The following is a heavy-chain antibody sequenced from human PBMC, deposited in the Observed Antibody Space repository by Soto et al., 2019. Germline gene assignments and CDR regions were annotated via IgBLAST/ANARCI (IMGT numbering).Heavy chain of an antibody. V-gene: IGHV3-23*01. D-gene: IGHD5-18*01. J-gene: IGHJ4*02. Sequence: EVQLLESGGGLVQPGGSLRLSCAASGFSFSSYAMSWVRQAPGKGLEWVSVISGSGGSTYYADSVKGRFTLSRDNSKNTLYLQMNSLRAEDTAVYYCVKAAGYSYGYHFDYWGQGTLVTVSS. CDR2: ISGSGGST. CDR3: VKAAGYSYGYHFDY. CDR1: GFSFSSYA.